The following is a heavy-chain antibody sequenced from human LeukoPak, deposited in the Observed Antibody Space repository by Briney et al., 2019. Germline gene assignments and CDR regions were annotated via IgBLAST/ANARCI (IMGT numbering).Heavy chain of an antibody. CDR3: ARDQGSWELLLYFFDY. J-gene: IGHJ4*02. D-gene: IGHD1-26*01. CDR1: GFTFSSYA. V-gene: IGHV3-23*01. Sequence: PGGSLRLSCAASGFTFSSYAMTWVRQAPGEGLDWVSAISGSGGSTYYADSVKGRFTISRDNSKNTLYLQTNSLRPEDTAVYYCARDQGSWELLLYFFDYWGQGTLVTVSS. CDR2: ISGSGGST.